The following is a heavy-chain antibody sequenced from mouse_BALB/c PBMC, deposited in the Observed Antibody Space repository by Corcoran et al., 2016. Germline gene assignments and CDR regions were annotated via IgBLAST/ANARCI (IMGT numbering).Heavy chain of an antibody. CDR1: GFNIKDTY. CDR3: TRGYGLYAMDY. Sequence: EVQLQQSGAELVNPGASVKLSCTASGFNIKDTYMHWVKQRPEQGLEWIGRIDPANGNTKYDPKFKGKATLTADKSSSTAYMELSSLTSEDSAVYYCTRGYGLYAMDYWGQGTSVTVSP. J-gene: IGHJ4*01. CDR2: IDPANGNT. V-gene: IGHV14-3*02. D-gene: IGHD1-2*01.